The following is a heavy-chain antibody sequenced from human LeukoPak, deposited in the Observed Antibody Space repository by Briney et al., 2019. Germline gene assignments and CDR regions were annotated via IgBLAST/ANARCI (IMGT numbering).Heavy chain of an antibody. CDR1: GFTFSSYS. CDR3: AREGKLGYYYYYYMDV. CDR2: ISSSSSTI. D-gene: IGHD3-10*01. V-gene: IGHV3-48*01. J-gene: IGHJ6*03. Sequence: GGSLRLSCAASGFTFSSYSMNWVRQAPGKGLEWVSYISSSSSTIYYADSVKGRFTISRDNARTSLYLQMNSLRAEDTAVYYCAREGKLGYYYYYYMDVWGKGTTVTVSS.